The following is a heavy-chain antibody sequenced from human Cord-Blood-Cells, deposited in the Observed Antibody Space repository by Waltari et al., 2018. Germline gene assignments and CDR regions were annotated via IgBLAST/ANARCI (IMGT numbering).Heavy chain of an antibody. CDR1: GGTFSSYA. J-gene: IGHJ3*02. CDR2: ISPILGIA. D-gene: IGHD1-26*01. CDR3: ARSLVGATSDAFDI. V-gene: IGHV1-69*09. Sequence: QVQLVQSGAEVKKPGSSVKVSCKASGGTFSSYAISWVRQAPGQGLGWMGRISPILGIANYAQKFQGRVTITADKSTSTAYMELSSLRSEDTAVYYCARSLVGATSDAFDIWGQGTMVTVSS.